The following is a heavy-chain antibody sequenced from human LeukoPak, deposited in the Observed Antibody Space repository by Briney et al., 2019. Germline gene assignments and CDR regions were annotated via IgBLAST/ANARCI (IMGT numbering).Heavy chain of an antibody. Sequence: GGSLRLSCAASGFTFSSYAMSWVRQAPGKGLEWVSLIYSDGRTYYADSVRGRCTISRDNSKNTLYVQMNSLRAEDTALYYCAKGLERESRLDSWGQGTLVTVSS. J-gene: IGHJ4*02. CDR1: GFTFSSYA. CDR3: AKGLERESRLDS. CDR2: IYSDGRT. V-gene: IGHV3-23*03. D-gene: IGHD1-1*01.